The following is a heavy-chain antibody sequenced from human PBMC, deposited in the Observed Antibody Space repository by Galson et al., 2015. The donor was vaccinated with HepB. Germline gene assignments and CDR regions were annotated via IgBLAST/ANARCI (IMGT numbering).Heavy chain of an antibody. Sequence: SLRLSCAASGFTFSNYAMSWVRQAPGKGLEWVSVISGNGGSTYYADSVEGRFTISRDNSKNTLYLQMNSLRAEDTAVYYCAKDQLQRGGSGTYPLDYWGQGTLATVSS. CDR3: AKDQLQRGGSGTYPLDY. CDR1: GFTFSNYA. CDR2: ISGNGGST. J-gene: IGHJ4*02. V-gene: IGHV3-23*01. D-gene: IGHD1-26*01.